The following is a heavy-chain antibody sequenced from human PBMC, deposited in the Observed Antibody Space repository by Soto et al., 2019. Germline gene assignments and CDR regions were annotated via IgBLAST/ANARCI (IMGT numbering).Heavy chain of an antibody. J-gene: IGHJ3*01. CDR2: VKHSGNI. V-gene: IGHV4-34*01. CDR3: ARGSHFDFSSGYADSFDV. D-gene: IGHD3-3*01. CDR1: GGSFSGYY. Sequence: PSETLSLTCAVYGGSFSGYYWGWFCQPPGKGLEWIGEVKHSGNINYNPSLKTRLTVSVDTSKNQFSLKLSSMTAADTAMCYCARGSHFDFSSGYADSFDVWGQGTMGTVSS.